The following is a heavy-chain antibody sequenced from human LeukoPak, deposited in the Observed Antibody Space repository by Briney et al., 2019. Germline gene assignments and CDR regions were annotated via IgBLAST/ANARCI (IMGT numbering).Heavy chain of an antibody. CDR3: ARGLYTDNYYYYGMDV. J-gene: IGHJ6*02. V-gene: IGHV1-2*02. Sequence: ASVKVSCKASGYTFTGYYMHWVRQAPGQGLEWMGSINPNSGGTNYAQKFQGRVTMTRDTSISTAYMELSRLRSDDTAVYYCARGLYTDNYYYYGMDVWGQGTTVTVSS. CDR2: INPNSGGT. D-gene: IGHD2-2*02. CDR1: GYTFTGYY.